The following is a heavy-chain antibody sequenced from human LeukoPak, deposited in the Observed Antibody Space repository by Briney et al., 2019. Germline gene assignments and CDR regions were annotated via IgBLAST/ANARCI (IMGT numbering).Heavy chain of an antibody. CDR2: INHSGST. J-gene: IGHJ4*02. CDR1: GGSISGYY. D-gene: IGHD2-2*01. CDR3: ATNDCSSTSCPDDY. V-gene: IGHV4-34*01. Sequence: SETLSLTCTVSGGSISGYYWSWIRQPPGKGLEWIGEINHSGSTNYNPSLKSRVTISVDTSKNQFSLKLSSVTAADTAVYYCATNDCSSTSCPDDYWGQGTLVTVSS.